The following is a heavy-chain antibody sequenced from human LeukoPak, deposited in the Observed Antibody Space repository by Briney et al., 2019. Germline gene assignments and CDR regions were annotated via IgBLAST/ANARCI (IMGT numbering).Heavy chain of an antibody. J-gene: IGHJ4*01. CDR2: IKQDGRET. Sequence: TGGSLRLSCVASGFTFSSSWVTWVRQAPGKGLEWVANIKQDGRETYYVDSVQGRFTISRDNAKNSLYLQMNSLRPDDTALYYCSTDPRLLIYWGHGTLVTVSS. V-gene: IGHV3-7*03. CDR1: GFTFSSSW. D-gene: IGHD2-8*01. CDR3: STDPRLLIY.